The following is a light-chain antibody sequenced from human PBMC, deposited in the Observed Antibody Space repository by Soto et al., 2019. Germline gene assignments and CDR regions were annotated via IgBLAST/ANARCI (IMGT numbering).Light chain of an antibody. V-gene: IGLV2-14*01. CDR3: SSYTTNTTPYV. CDR2: DVT. J-gene: IGLJ1*01. Sequence: QSLLTQPASMSGSPGQSITISCTGTNSDVGGYNSVSWYQQHPGKAPKLMIYDVTNRPSGVSSRFSGSKSGNTASLTISGLQAEDEADYYCSSYTTNTTPYVFGTGTKVTVL. CDR1: NSDVGGYNS.